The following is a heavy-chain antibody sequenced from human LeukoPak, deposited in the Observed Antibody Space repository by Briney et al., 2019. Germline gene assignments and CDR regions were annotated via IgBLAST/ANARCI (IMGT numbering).Heavy chain of an antibody. Sequence: SETLSLTCTVSGGSISSTTNNWGWIRQPPGKGLEWIGSIYYTGTTNYNPSLKSQVTMSVDTSKNQFSLILSSVTAADTAVYYCARVPTVTFFDYWGQRTLVTVSS. D-gene: IGHD4-17*01. CDR1: GGSISSTTNN. CDR3: ARVPTVTFFDY. CDR2: IYYTGTT. V-gene: IGHV4-39*07. J-gene: IGHJ4*02.